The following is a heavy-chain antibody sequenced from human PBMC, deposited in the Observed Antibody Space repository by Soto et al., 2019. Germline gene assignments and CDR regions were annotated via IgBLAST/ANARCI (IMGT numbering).Heavy chain of an antibody. Sequence: QVQLEQSGAEVKKPGASVRVSCKISGSTLSEFSMHWVRQAPGKGLEWMGGYVPEDGKTIYAPKFQDRVIMTEDTSTDPAYMELSSLRSEDTAVYFCATGVGWGFIYSLQYWGQGTPVTVSS. J-gene: IGHJ4*02. CDR2: YVPEDGKT. V-gene: IGHV1-24*01. CDR3: ATGVGWGFIYSLQY. D-gene: IGHD1-26*01. CDR1: GSTLSEFS.